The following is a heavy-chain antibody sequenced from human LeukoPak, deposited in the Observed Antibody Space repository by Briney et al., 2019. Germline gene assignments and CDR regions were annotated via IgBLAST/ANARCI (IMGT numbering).Heavy chain of an antibody. V-gene: IGHV3-30*18. CDR3: AKDLRAVGGPFDY. Sequence: GGSLRLSCAASGFTFSSYGMHWVRQAPGKGLEWVAVISYDGSNKYYPDSVKSRFTISRDNSKNTLYLQMDSLRAEDTAVYYCAKDLRAVGGPFDYWGQGTLVTVSS. D-gene: IGHD6-19*01. CDR1: GFTFSSYG. CDR2: ISYDGSNK. J-gene: IGHJ4*02.